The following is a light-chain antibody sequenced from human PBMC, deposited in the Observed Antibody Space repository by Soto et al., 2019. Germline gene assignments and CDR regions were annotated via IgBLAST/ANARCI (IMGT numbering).Light chain of an antibody. V-gene: IGKV3-11*01. J-gene: IGKJ1*01. CDR1: QYINTR. CDR2: QTS. Sequence: EIVFTESPATLSSLQGDRVSLSCRASQYINTRLAWYQHRPGQAPRLLIYQTSLRAAGIPARFSASGSGTDFTLTISDVQPEDFALYYCHQRQSWPRTFGQGTKVDI. CDR3: HQRQSWPRT.